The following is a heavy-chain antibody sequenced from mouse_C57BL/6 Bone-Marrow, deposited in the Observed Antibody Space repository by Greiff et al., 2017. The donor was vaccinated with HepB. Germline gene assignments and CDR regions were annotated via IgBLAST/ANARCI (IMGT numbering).Heavy chain of an antibody. CDR3: ARRGYDWASWFAY. CDR1: GYTFTGYW. Sequence: VKLVESGAELMKPGASVKLSCKATGYTFTGYWIEWVKQRPGHGLEWIGEILPGSGSTNYNEKFKGKATFTADTSSNTAYMQLSSLTTEDSAVYFCARRGYDWASWFAYWGQGTLVTVSA. J-gene: IGHJ3*01. CDR2: ILPGSGST. V-gene: IGHV1-9*01. D-gene: IGHD2-2*01.